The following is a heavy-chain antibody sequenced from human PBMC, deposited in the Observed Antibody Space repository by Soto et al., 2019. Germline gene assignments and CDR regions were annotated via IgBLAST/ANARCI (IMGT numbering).Heavy chain of an antibody. CDR2: FDPKDGKV. CDR3: ATVRGVGRYWFHP. Sequence: ASVKVSCKVSGYSLTELSIHWVRQAPGEGLEWMGGFDPKDGKVVYAQTLAARVTMTEDTATDTVYMELESLTSEDTAVYHCATVRGVGRYWFHPWGQGTPVTVSS. J-gene: IGHJ5*02. CDR1: GYSLTELS. V-gene: IGHV1-24*01. D-gene: IGHD2-8*02.